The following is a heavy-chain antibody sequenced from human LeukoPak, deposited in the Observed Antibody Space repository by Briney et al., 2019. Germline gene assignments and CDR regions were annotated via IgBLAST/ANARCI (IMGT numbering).Heavy chain of an antibody. D-gene: IGHD2/OR15-2a*01. CDR2: INPNSGGT. Sequence: GASVKVSCKASGYTFTGYYMHWVRQAPGQGLEWMGRINPNSGGTNYAQKFQGRVTMTWDTSISTAYMELSGLRSDDTAVYYCARRKRIDMDVWGKGTTVTVSS. CDR3: ARRKRIDMDV. CDR1: GYTFTGYY. J-gene: IGHJ6*03. V-gene: IGHV1-2*06.